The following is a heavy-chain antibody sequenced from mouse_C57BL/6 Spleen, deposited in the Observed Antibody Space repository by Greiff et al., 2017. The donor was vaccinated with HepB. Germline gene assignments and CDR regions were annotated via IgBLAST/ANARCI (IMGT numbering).Heavy chain of an antibody. CDR3: ASHYYGSSYGAY. CDR2: ISGGGGNT. Sequence: EVKVEESGGGLVKPGGSLKLSCAASGFTFSSYTMSWVRQTPEKRLEWVATISGGGGNTYYPDSVKGRFTISRDNAKNTLYLQMSSLRSEDTALYYCASHYYGSSYGAYWGQGTLVTVSA. J-gene: IGHJ3*01. D-gene: IGHD1-1*01. CDR1: GFTFSSYT. V-gene: IGHV5-9*01.